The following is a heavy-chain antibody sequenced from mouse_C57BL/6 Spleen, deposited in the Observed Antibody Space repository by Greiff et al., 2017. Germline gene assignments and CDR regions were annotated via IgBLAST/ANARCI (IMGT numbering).Heavy chain of an antibody. Sequence: QVQLQQSGAELVRPGASVTLSCKASGYTFTDYEMHWVKQTPVHGLEWIGAIDPETGGTAYNQKFKGKAILTADKSSSTAYMELRSLTSEDSAVYYCTRWVTPKTFDDWGQGTTLTVSS. CDR1: GYTFTDYE. J-gene: IGHJ2*01. CDR2: IDPETGGT. D-gene: IGHD2-1*01. V-gene: IGHV1-15*01. CDR3: TRWVTPKTFDD.